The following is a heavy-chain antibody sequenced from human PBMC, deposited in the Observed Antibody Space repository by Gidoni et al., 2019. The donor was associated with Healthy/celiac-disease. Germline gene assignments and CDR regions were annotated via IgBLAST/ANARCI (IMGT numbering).Heavy chain of an antibody. Sequence: EVQLVESGGGLVKPGGSLRLSCAASGFNFSSYRRNWVRPAPGKGLEWVSSISSSSSYIYYADSVKGRFTISRDNAKNSLYLQMNSLRAEDTAVYYCARVTYCGGDCYSVGGDYWGQGTLVTVSS. D-gene: IGHD2-21*01. CDR3: ARVTYCGGDCYSVGGDY. J-gene: IGHJ4*02. V-gene: IGHV3-21*01. CDR2: ISSSSSYI. CDR1: GFNFSSYR.